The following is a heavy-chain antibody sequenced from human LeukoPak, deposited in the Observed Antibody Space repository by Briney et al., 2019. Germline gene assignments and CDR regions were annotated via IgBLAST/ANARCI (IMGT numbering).Heavy chain of an antibody. J-gene: IGHJ4*02. V-gene: IGHV1-69*13. CDR3: ARVSAPYYYDSSGFFDY. CDR1: GGTFSSYA. D-gene: IGHD3-22*01. Sequence: SVTVSCTASGGTFSSYAISWVRQAPGQGLEWMGGIIPIFGTANYAQKFQGRVTITADESTSTAYMELSSLRSEDAAVYYCARVSAPYYYDSSGFFDYWGQGTLVTVSS. CDR2: IIPIFGTA.